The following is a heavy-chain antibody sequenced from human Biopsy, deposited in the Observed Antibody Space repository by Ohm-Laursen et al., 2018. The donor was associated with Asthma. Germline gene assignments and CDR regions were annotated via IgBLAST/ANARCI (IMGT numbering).Heavy chain of an antibody. V-gene: IGHV3-23*01. CDR2: ISGSGGST. J-gene: IGHJ4*02. CDR1: GFTFSSYA. CDR3: AKSVLVWIVATGNYFYY. Sequence: SLRLSCTASGFTFSSYAMSWVRQAPGKGLEWVSAISGSGGSTYYADSVKGRFTISRDNSKNTLYLQMNSLRAEDTAVYYCAKSVLVWIVATGNYFYYWGQGALVTVSS. D-gene: IGHD5-12*01.